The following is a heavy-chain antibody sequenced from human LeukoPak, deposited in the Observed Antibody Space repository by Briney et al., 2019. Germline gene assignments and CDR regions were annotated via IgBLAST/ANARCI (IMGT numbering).Heavy chain of an antibody. CDR1: GNTFSGYY. J-gene: IGHJ5*02. Sequence: ASVKVSCKASGNTFSGYYMHWVRQAPGQGLEWMGWINLNSGDTNYAQKFQGWVTMTEDTSTDTAYMELSSLRSEDTAVYYCATVSLVYDYVWGSYRYTDANWFDPWGQGTLVTVSS. D-gene: IGHD3-16*02. V-gene: IGHV1-2*04. CDR3: ATVSLVYDYVWGSYRYTDANWFDP. CDR2: INLNSGDT.